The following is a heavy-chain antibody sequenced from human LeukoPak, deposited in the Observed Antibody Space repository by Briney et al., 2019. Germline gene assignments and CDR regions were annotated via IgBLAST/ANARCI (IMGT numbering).Heavy chain of an antibody. Sequence: GSLRLSCVVSGFTFSSYGFHWVRQTPGKGLEWVAVISYDGSNKYYADSVKGRFTISRDNSKNTLYLQMNSLRAEDTAVYYRASRHCSSGTCYPAGADPFDYWGQGTLVTVSS. CDR3: ASRHCSSGTCYPAGADPFDY. J-gene: IGHJ4*02. D-gene: IGHD2-15*01. V-gene: IGHV3-30*19. CDR1: GFTFSSYG. CDR2: ISYDGSNK.